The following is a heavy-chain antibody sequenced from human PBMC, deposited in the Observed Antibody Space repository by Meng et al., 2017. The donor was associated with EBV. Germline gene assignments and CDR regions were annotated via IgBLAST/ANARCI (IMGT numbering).Heavy chain of an antibody. D-gene: IGHD3-10*01. CDR3: ASESGRGFTPDY. CDR1: GGTFRSDA. CDR2: LIPMSDAP. Sequence: VQLCQAGAAVTKPGSSVKVSCKTSGGTFRSDAVSWVRQAPGQGLEWMGGLIPMSDAPHYAQKFQGRVTMTADESTNTHYMDLSGLRFEDTAVYYCASESGRGFTPDYWGQGTLVTVSS. J-gene: IGHJ4*02. V-gene: IGHV1-69*01.